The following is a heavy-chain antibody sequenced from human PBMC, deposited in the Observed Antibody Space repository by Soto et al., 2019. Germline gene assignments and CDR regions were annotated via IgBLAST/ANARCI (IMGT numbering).Heavy chain of an antibody. CDR1: GGTFNTYA. V-gene: IGHV1-69*19. D-gene: IGHD3-22*01. CDR2: MSPMFGAA. CDR3: AMEVQVNTTAFVY. J-gene: IGHJ4*02. Sequence: QVQLVKSGAEMKKPGSSVKVSCQSSGGTFNTYAMNWVRQAPGQGPEWMGDMSPMFGAATYAPKFQGRVTITADESTGTSYMQLSSLSSEDTALYFCAMEVQVNTTAFVYWGKGTLFTVSS.